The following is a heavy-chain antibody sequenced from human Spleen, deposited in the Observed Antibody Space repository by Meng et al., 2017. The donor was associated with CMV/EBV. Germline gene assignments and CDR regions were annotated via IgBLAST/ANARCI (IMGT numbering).Heavy chain of an antibody. CDR1: GYTFSDCF. J-gene: IGHJ4*02. CDR2: INPHTGTT. D-gene: IGHD6-19*01. Sequence: SGYTFSDCFIDWVRQAPGQGLEWMGWINPHTGTTHYAQNFQGRVTMTRDTSISTVYMELTHLRSDDTAVYYCARDRDSSGWYIFDYWGQGSLVTVSS. CDR3: ARDRDSSGWYIFDY. V-gene: IGHV1-2*02.